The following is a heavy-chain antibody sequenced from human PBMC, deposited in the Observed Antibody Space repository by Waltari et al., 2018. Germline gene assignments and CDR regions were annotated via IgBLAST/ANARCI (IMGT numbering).Heavy chain of an antibody. CDR1: GASLTSTTHY. J-gene: IGHJ3*01. Sequence: QLQLQESGPGLVKPSEPLSLTCRVSGASLTSTTHYRGWIRPPPGQGLEWIATISYNGATYSSPSLRGRVTVSRDTSMNYVSLKLGSVTAADTAVYYCATYIGASVGTAAFDVWGQGTMVTVSS. CDR2: ISYNGAT. CDR3: ATYIGASVGTAAFDV. V-gene: IGHV4-39*02. D-gene: IGHD5-12*01.